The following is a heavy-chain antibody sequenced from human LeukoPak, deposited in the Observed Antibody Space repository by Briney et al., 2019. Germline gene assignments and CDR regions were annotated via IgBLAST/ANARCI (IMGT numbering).Heavy chain of an antibody. D-gene: IGHD4-11*01. CDR1: EFTFSSFE. CDR3: ARDYSNTFDY. J-gene: IGHJ4*02. Sequence: GGSLRLSCIASEFTFSSFEMTWVRQAPGKGLEWISYISSSGSTIYYADSVKGRFTISRDNAKNSLYLQMNNLRAEDTAVYYCARDYSNTFDYWAREPWSPSPQ. V-gene: IGHV3-48*03. CDR2: ISSSGSTI.